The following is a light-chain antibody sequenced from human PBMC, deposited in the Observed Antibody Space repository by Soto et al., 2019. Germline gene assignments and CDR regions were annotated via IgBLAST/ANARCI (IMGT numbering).Light chain of an antibody. CDR2: AAS. Sequence: DIQLTQSPSFLSASVGDRVTITCRASQGISSYLAWYQQKPGKAPKLLIYAASTLQSGVPSRFSGSGSGTEFTLTLSSLQPEDLATYYCQQLNSYPRTFGQGTKLEIK. CDR1: QGISSY. J-gene: IGKJ2*01. V-gene: IGKV1-9*01. CDR3: QQLNSYPRT.